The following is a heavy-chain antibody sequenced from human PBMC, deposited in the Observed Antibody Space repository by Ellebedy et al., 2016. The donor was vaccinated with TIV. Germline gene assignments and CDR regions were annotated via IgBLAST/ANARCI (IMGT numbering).Heavy chain of an antibody. CDR1: GYTFTTYG. J-gene: IGHJ4*02. CDR2: ISGHNGNT. D-gene: IGHD3-22*01. Sequence: ASVKVSCKASGYTFTTYGISWVRQAPGQGLEWMGWISGHNGNTNYVQNLQGRVTMTTDTSTSTAYMELRSLRPDDTAVYYCARDPVYHDTPSFDYWGQGTLVTVSS. CDR3: ARDPVYHDTPSFDY. V-gene: IGHV1-18*01.